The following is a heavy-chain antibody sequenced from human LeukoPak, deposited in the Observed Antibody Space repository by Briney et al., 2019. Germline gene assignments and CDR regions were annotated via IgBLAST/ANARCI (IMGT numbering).Heavy chain of an antibody. J-gene: IGHJ4*02. CDR1: GGSFSSSTYY. D-gene: IGHD3-22*01. CDR2: IYYSGST. V-gene: IGHV4-39*07. Sequence: PSESLSLTCTVSGGSFSSSTYYWGWIRQPPGKGLEWIGSIYYSGSTYYNPSLKSRVTISVDTSKNQFSLKVSSVTAADTAVYYCVRAYNDGGGYFDYWGQGTLVTVSS. CDR3: VRAYNDGGGYFDY.